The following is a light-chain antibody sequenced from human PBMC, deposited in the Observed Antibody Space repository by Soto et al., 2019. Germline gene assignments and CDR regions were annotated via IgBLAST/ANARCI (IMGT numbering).Light chain of an antibody. CDR3: MQATHWPHT. J-gene: IGKJ2*01. CDR2: KVS. V-gene: IGKV2-30*02. CDR1: QSLVHSDGIAY. Sequence: DIVMTQSPLSLPVTPGQPASISCRSNQSLVHSDGIAYFSWFQQRPGRSPRRLIYKVSNRDSGVPARFSGSGSGTDFTLKISRVEAEDVAIYYCMQATHWPHTFGQGTKVDIK.